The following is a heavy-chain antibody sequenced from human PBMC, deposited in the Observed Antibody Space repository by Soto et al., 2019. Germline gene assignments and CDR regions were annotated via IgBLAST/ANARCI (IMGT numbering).Heavy chain of an antibody. CDR3: AKDSGQLPPYFDY. Sequence: QVQLVESGGGVVQPGRSLRLSCAASGFTFSNYDMHWVRQAPGKGLEWVAVTSYDGSSKFYADSVKGRFTISRDNSKNTLYLEMNSLRAADTAVYYCAKDSGQLPPYFDYWGQRTLVTVSS. J-gene: IGHJ4*02. CDR1: GFTFSNYD. CDR2: TSYDGSSK. D-gene: IGHD2-2*01. V-gene: IGHV3-30*18.